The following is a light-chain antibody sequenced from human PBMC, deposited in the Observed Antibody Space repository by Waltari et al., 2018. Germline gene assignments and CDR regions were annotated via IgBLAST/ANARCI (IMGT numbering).Light chain of an antibody. CDR1: SSYGGGYNY. V-gene: IGLV2-14*01. CDR3: SSYTSSSTYV. Sequence: QSALTQPASVSESPGQSITSSGTGTSSYGGGYNYVPWHQQRPGTAPKPLIYDVTNRPSVVSNRFSGSKSGNTASLTISGVQTEDEADYYCSSYTSSSTYVFGTGTKVTVL. J-gene: IGLJ1*01. CDR2: DVT.